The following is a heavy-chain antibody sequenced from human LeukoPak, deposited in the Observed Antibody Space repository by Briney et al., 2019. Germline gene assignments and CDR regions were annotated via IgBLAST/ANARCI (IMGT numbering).Heavy chain of an antibody. V-gene: IGHV4-39*07. CDR1: GGSINTPNYY. J-gene: IGHJ3*01. CDR3: AKPIVYVLVDT. Sequence: SETLSLTCTVSGGSINTPNYYWGWIRQTPGKGLEWIGNIFYSGGTYYSPSLTSRVTISLDTSRNQFSLKLNSVTAAGTAVYYCAKPIVYVLVDTGAQGPMVTVSS. D-gene: IGHD3/OR15-3a*01. CDR2: IFYSGGT.